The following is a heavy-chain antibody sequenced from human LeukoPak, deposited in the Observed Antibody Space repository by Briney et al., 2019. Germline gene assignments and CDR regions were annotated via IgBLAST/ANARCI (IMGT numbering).Heavy chain of an antibody. D-gene: IGHD2-21*02. CDR3: AKDRVLAPSGDYDS. CDR1: GFTLSSYG. J-gene: IGHJ5*01. V-gene: IGHV3-30*02. Sequence: GGSLRLSCAASGFTLSSYGMHWVRQAPGKGLERVAFIRYDGSNKYYADSVKGRFTISRDHYKNTLYMQMNSLGPEQTAMYYCAKDRVLAPSGDYDSLGQGSLATVS. CDR2: IRYDGSNK.